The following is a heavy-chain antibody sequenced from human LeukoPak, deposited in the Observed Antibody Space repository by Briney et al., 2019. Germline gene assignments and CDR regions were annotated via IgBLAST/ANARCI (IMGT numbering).Heavy chain of an antibody. CDR1: GGSFSGYY. V-gene: IGHV4-34*01. Sequence: SETLSLTCAVYGGSFSGYYWSWVRQPPGKGLEWIGEINHSGSTNYNPSLKSRVTISVDTSKNQFSLKLSSVTAADTAVYYCARGHYVLRFLEWSDAFNWFDPWGQGTLVTVSS. J-gene: IGHJ5*02. D-gene: IGHD3-3*01. CDR2: INHSGST. CDR3: ARGHYVLRFLEWSDAFNWFDP.